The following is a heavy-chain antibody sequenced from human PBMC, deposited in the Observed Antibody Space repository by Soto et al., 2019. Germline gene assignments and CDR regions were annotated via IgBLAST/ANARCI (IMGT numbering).Heavy chain of an antibody. J-gene: IGHJ4*02. Sequence: GGSLRLSCAASGFTLSSYAMHWVRQAPGKGLEWVAVISYDGNIKYYADSVKGRFTISRDNSKSTLYLQMNRLRVEDTAVYYCARDGHGDYSSVDYWGQGILVTVSS. CDR1: GFTLSSYA. V-gene: IGHV3-30-3*01. D-gene: IGHD4-17*01. CDR2: ISYDGNIK. CDR3: ARDGHGDYSSVDY.